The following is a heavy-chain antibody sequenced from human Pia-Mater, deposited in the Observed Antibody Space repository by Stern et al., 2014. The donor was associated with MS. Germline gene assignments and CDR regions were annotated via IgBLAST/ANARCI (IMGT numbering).Heavy chain of an antibody. CDR1: GGTFNVYA. CDR2: ILPIFGTA. CDR3: ARDGRHTDNYGLDV. V-gene: IGHV1-69*01. J-gene: IGHJ6*02. Sequence: VQLVESGAEVKKPGSSVKVSCTASGGTFNVYAINWLRQAPGQGLEWMGGILPIFGTANYAQKFQGRVTITADESTRTSSMQLSSLRYDDTAVYYCARDGRHTDNYGLDVWGQGTTVTVSS. D-gene: IGHD3-9*01.